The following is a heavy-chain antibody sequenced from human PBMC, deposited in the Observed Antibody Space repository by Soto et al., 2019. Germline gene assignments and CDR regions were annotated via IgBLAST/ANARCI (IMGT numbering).Heavy chain of an antibody. CDR2: IIPIFGTA. CDR3: ARASETMVRGAFDI. J-gene: IGHJ3*02. V-gene: IGHV1-69*13. Sequence: RASVQVSCMASGGTFISYAISWVRQAPGQGLERMGGIIPIFGTANYAQKFQGRVTITADESTSTAYMELSSLRSEDTAVYYCARASETMVRGAFDIWGQGTMVTVSS. D-gene: IGHD3-10*01. CDR1: GGTFISYA.